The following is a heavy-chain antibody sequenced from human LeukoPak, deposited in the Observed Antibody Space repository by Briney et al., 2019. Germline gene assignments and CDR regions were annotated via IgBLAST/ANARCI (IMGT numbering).Heavy chain of an antibody. CDR3: ARDVSKVGATCDY. Sequence: SETLSLTCTVSGGSISTSSYYWGWIRQPPGKGLECIGNIYYSGSTYYNPSLKSRVTISVDTSKNQFSLKLSSVTAADTAVYYCARDVSKVGATCDYWGQGTLVTVSS. D-gene: IGHD1-26*01. V-gene: IGHV4-39*07. J-gene: IGHJ4*02. CDR2: IYYSGST. CDR1: GGSISTSSYY.